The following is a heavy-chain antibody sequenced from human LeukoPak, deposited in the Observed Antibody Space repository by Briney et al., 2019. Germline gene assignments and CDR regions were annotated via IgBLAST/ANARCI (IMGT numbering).Heavy chain of an antibody. D-gene: IGHD6-19*01. CDR3: AKGRSGWYEGLDY. Sequence: GGSLRLSCTASGFTFSSYAMSWVRQAPGKGREWVSTMSGSGDSTYYADSVKGRFTVSRDNSKSTLFLQMNSLRADDTAIYYCAKGRSGWYEGLDYWGQGILVTVSS. CDR1: GFTFSSYA. J-gene: IGHJ4*02. CDR2: MSGSGDST. V-gene: IGHV3-23*01.